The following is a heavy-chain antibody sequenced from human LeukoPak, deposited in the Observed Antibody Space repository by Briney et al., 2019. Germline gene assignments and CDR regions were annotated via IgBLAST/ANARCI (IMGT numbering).Heavy chain of an antibody. V-gene: IGHV4-39*01. D-gene: IGHD2-8*01. CDR3: AGSTYDNWFDP. J-gene: IGHJ5*02. CDR1: GGSISSSSYY. CDR2: IYHSGST. Sequence: SETLSLTCTVSGGSISSSSYYCGWIRQPPGKGLEWIGSIYHSGSTYYNPSLKSRVTLSVETSKNQFSLKLSSVTAVDTAVYYCAGSTYDNWFDPWGQGTLVTVSS.